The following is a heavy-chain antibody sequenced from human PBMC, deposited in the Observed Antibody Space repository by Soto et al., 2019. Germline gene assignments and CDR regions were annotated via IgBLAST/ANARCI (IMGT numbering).Heavy chain of an antibody. CDR3: ERHPNHGWSFNY. D-gene: IGHD1-26*01. V-gene: IGHV5-10-1*01. CDR1: GYSFTTYW. J-gene: IGHJ4*02. CDR2: IDPSDSYT. Sequence: GESRKISCKSSGYSFTTYWISWVRQMPGKGLEWMGRIDPSDSYTDYSPSVQGHVTISVDKSISTAYLQWSSLKASDTAMYYCERHPNHGWSFNYWGRRNLVIVSS.